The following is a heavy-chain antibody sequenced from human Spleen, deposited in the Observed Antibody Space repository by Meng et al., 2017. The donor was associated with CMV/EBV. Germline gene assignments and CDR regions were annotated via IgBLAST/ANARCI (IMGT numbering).Heavy chain of an antibody. V-gene: IGHV4-31*03. J-gene: IGHJ4*02. Sequence: CTVYGAYISGGGYYWSWISQFPGKGLEWIGYIHYSGSTSYNPSLKSRVIISSDTSKNQFSLRLTSVTAADTAVYYCARDVSLAAYFDYWGQGTLVTVSS. CDR3: ARDVSLAAYFDY. CDR2: IHYSGST. D-gene: IGHD3-16*02. CDR1: GAYISGGGYY.